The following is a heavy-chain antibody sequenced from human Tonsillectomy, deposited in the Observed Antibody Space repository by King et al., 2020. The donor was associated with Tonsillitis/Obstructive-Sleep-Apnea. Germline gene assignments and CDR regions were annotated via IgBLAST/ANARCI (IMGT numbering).Heavy chain of an antibody. CDR2: ISAYNGNT. CDR1: GYNFSSYG. Sequence: QLVQSGAEVKKPGASVKVSCKASGYNFSSYGISWVRQAPGQGLKWMGWISAYNGNTHYAQKLQGRVTMTTDTSTSTAYMELRSLRSDDTAVYYCARDCGSTRCFGHWFDPWGQGTLVTVSS. D-gene: IGHD2-2*01. CDR3: ARDCGSTRCFGHWFDP. V-gene: IGHV1-18*01. J-gene: IGHJ5*02.